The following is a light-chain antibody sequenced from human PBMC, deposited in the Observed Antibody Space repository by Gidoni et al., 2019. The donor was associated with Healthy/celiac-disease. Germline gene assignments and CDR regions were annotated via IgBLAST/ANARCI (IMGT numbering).Light chain of an antibody. CDR1: QSISSY. CDR3: QQSYSTPLT. V-gene: IGKV1-39*01. Sequence: DIQMTQSPSSLSASVGDRVTITCRASQSISSYLNWYQQKPGKAPKLLIYAASSLQSGVPSRFSGSGSGTDFTLTINSLQPEDFATYYCQQSYSTPLTFXQXTKVXIK. J-gene: IGKJ1*01. CDR2: AAS.